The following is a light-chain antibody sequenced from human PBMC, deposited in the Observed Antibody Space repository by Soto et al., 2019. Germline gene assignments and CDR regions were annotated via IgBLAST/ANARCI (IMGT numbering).Light chain of an antibody. J-gene: IGKJ5*01. CDR3: QHRSIWPVS. V-gene: IGKV3-11*01. Sequence: EIVFTQSPAPLSVSPVERATLSCRASQSVSSYLAWYQQKPGQSPRLLMFDVSNRATGIPARFSGSGSGTDFTLTISSLEPEDFGVYYCQHRSIWPVSFGQGTRLEIK. CDR1: QSVSSY. CDR2: DVS.